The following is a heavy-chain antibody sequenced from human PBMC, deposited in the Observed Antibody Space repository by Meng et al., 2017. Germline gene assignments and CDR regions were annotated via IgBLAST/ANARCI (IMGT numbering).Heavy chain of an antibody. CDR2: IYHSGST. Sequence: VLLWRSGSGLVHPPGTLSLTVSVSGGSISSINWWSWVRQPPGKGLEWIGEIYHSGSTNYNPSLKSRVTISVDKSKNQFSLKLSSVTAADTAVYYCAGAGVGYYDSSGPYSYWGQGTLVTVSS. V-gene: IGHV4-4*03. CDR3: AGAGVGYYDSSGPYSY. CDR1: GGSISSINW. J-gene: IGHJ4*02. D-gene: IGHD3-22*01.